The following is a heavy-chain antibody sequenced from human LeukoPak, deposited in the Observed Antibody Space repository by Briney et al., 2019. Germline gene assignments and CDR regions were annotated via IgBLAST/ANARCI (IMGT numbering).Heavy chain of an antibody. J-gene: IGHJ4*02. CDR3: AKDLDSSGWYDAGYYFDY. D-gene: IGHD6-19*01. V-gene: IGHV3-23*01. CDR1: GFIFSSYD. Sequence: GGSLRLSCAASGFIFSSYDMSWVRQAPGKGLEWVSAISGSGGSTYYADSVKGRFTISRDNSKNTLYLQMNSLRAEDTAVYYCAKDLDSSGWYDAGYYFDYWGQGTLVTVSS. CDR2: ISGSGGST.